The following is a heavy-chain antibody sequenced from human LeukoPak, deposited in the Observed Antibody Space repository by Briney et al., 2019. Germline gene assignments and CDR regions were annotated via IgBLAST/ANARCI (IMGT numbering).Heavy chain of an antibody. J-gene: IGHJ4*02. V-gene: IGHV4-39*07. D-gene: IGHD4/OR15-4a*01. CDR2: IYYSGST. CDR3: ARTIAPGTYPSLFDY. CDR1: GGSISSSSYY. Sequence: PSETLSLTCTVSGGSISSSSYYWGWIRQPPGKGLEWIGSIYYSGSTYYNPSLKSRVTISVDTSKNQFSLKLSSVTAADTAVYYCARTIAPGTYPSLFDYWGQGTLVTVSS.